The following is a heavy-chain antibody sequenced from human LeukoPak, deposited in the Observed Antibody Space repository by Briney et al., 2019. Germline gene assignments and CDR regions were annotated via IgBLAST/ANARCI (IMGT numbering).Heavy chain of an antibody. J-gene: IGHJ6*03. V-gene: IGHV3-30*01. D-gene: IGHD3-10*01. Sequence: QSGGSLRLSCAASGFTITNAWMSWVRQAPGKGLEWVVVVSPDGSVENYADSVKGRFTISRDNSKNTVYLQMNSLRTEDTAVYYCARASITSTYYHYYMDVWGKGTTVTVSS. CDR1: GFTITNAW. CDR2: VSPDGSVE. CDR3: ARASITSTYYHYYMDV.